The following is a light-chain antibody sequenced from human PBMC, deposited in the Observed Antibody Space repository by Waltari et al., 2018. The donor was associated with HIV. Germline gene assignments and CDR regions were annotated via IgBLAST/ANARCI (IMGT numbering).Light chain of an antibody. J-gene: IGLJ3*02. CDR2: RDR. V-gene: IGLV1-40*01. CDR3: HSYDSKLSGSV. Sequence: QSVLTQPPSVSGALGQRVTLSCTGSNSNIGASYDVHWYQPLPGRVPKLLISRDRHRPSGVPDRFSGSKSGTSASLAISGLQAEDEAYYYCHSYDSKLSGSVFGGGTKLTVL. CDR1: NSNIGASYD.